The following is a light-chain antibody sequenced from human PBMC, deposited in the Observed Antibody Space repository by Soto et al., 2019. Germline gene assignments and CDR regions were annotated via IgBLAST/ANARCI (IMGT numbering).Light chain of an antibody. Sequence: DVQMTQSPSTLCASVGDRVTITCRASQSISSWLAWYQQKPGKAPKLLIYKASSLESGVPSRFSGSGSGTSFTLTISSLQPEDFATYYCQQLLSYPITFGQGTRLEIK. J-gene: IGKJ5*01. CDR1: QSISSW. V-gene: IGKV1-5*03. CDR2: KAS. CDR3: QQLLSYPIT.